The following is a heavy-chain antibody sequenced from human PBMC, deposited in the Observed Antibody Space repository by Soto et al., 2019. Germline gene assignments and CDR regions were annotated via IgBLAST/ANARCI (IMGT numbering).Heavy chain of an antibody. CDR1: GFTFSSYG. V-gene: IGHV3-30*03. CDR3: SGDCSGWHLDY. J-gene: IGHJ4*02. D-gene: IGHD6-19*01. Sequence: QVQLVESGGGVVQPGRSLRLSCAASGFTFSSYGMHWVRQAPGKGLEWVAVISYDGSNKYYADSVKGRFTISRDNSKNTLYLQMNSLRAEDTAVYYCSGDCSGWHLDYWGQGTLVTVSS. CDR2: ISYDGSNK.